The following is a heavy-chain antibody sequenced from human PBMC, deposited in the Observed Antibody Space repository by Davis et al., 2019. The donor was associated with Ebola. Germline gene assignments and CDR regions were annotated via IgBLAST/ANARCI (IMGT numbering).Heavy chain of an antibody. D-gene: IGHD3-10*01. V-gene: IGHV3-53*01. CDR1: GFTVSSNY. J-gene: IGHJ4*02. Sequence: GESLKISCAASGFTVSSNYMSWVRQAPGKGLEWVSVIYSGGSTYYADSVKGRFTISRDNSKNTLYLQMNSLRAEDTAVYYCARGGQFGELLLGYFDYWGQGTLVTVSS. CDR3: ARGGQFGELLLGYFDY. CDR2: IYSGGST.